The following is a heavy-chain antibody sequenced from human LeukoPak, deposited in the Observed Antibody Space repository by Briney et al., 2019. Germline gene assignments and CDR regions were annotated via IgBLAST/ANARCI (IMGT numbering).Heavy chain of an antibody. CDR1: GFTFSSYS. Sequence: PGGSLRLSCAASGFTFSSYSMTWVRQAPGKGLEWVSSISSSSSYIYYADSVKGRFTISRDNAKNSLYLQMNSLRAEDTAVYYCARDLSGGNSEDYWGQGTLVTVSS. D-gene: IGHD4-23*01. V-gene: IGHV3-21*01. CDR3: ARDLSGGNSEDY. CDR2: ISSSSSYI. J-gene: IGHJ4*02.